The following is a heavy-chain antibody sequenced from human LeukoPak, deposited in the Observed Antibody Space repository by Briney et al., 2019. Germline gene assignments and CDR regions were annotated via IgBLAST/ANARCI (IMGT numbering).Heavy chain of an antibody. Sequence: GGSLRLSCAASGFTFSSYWMHWVRQAPGKGLEWVSSISSSSSYIYYADSVKGRFTISRDNAKNSLYLQMNSLRAEDTAVYYCARESGYGGNPEPIDYWGQGTLVTVSS. CDR3: ARESGYGGNPEPIDY. CDR2: ISSSSSYI. CDR1: GFTFSSYW. V-gene: IGHV3-21*01. D-gene: IGHD4-23*01. J-gene: IGHJ4*02.